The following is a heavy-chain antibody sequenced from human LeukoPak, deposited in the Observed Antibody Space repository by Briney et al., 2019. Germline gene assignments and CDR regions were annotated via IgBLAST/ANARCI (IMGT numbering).Heavy chain of an antibody. CDR3: ARRPMIRNALHLPPRPFEP. V-gene: IGHV1-8*01. J-gene: IGHJ5*02. CDR1: GYTFTSYD. CDR2: MNPNSGNT. Sequence: ASVKVSCKASGYTFTSYDINWVRQATGQGLEWMGWMNPNSGNTGYAQKFQGRVTMTRNTSISTAYMELSSLRSEDTAVYYCARRPMIRNALHLPPRPFEPWGQGTLVTVSS. D-gene: IGHD3-22*01.